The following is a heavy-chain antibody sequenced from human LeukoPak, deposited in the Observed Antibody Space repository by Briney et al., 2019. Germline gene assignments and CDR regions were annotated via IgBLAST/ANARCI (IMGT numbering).Heavy chain of an antibody. D-gene: IGHD3-3*01. V-gene: IGHV3-23*01. Sequence: PGGSLRLSCEASGFTFSSYAMIWVRQAPGKGLEWVSAISSSGAGTYYADSVKGRFTISRDNSKNTLYLQMNSLRAEDTAVYYCAKNTILVARSYWGQGNLVTVSS. CDR3: AKNTILVARSY. CDR1: GFTFSSYA. J-gene: IGHJ4*02. CDR2: ISSSGAGT.